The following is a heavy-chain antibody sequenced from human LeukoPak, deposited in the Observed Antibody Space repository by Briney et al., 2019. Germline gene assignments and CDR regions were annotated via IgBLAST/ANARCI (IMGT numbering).Heavy chain of an antibody. CDR3: ARSGTTYYYDSGSRI. D-gene: IGHD3-22*01. CDR1: GFTFSSYS. CDR2: ISGSSSII. Sequence: GGSLRLSCVGSGFTFSSYSMNWVRQAPGKGLEWVSFISGSSSIIHYADSVKGRFTISRDNAKNSLFLQMNSLRAEDTAVYYCARSGTTYYYDSGSRIWGQGTMVTVSS. J-gene: IGHJ3*02. V-gene: IGHV3-48*04.